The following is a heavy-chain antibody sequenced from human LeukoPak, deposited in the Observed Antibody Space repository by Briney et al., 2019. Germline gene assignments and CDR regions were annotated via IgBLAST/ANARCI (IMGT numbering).Heavy chain of an antibody. CDR2: IRYDGSNK. J-gene: IGHJ4*02. CDR3: AKGPRPYYDGSGRAFDY. CDR1: GFTFSSYG. Sequence: GGSLRLSCAASGFTFSSYGMHWVRQAPGKGLEWVAFIRYDGSNKYYADSVKGRFTISRDNSKNTLYLQMNSLRAEDTAVYYCAKGPRPYYDGSGRAFDYWGQGTLVTVSS. D-gene: IGHD3-22*01. V-gene: IGHV3-30*02.